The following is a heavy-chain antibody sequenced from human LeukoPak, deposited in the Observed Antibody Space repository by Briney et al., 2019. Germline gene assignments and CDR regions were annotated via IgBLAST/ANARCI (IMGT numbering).Heavy chain of an antibody. V-gene: IGHV4-59*08. CDR2: ISYSGST. CDR1: GDSISSYY. Sequence: KPSETLSLTCTVSGDSISSYYWSWIRQPPGKGLEWIAHISYSGSTDYNPSLQSRVTIFVVPSTNQVSLKLSSVTAADTAVYYCASCVSPSTRMYNWFDPWGQGTLVTVSS. J-gene: IGHJ5*02. D-gene: IGHD3-22*01. CDR3: ASCVSPSTRMYNWFDP.